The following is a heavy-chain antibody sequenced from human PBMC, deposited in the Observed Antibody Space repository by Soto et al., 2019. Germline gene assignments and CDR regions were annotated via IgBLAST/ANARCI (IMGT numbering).Heavy chain of an antibody. CDR2: IYYSGST. J-gene: IGHJ4*02. CDR1: GGSISSGGYY. Sequence: SETLSLTCTVSGGSISSGGYYWSWIRQHPGKGLEWIGYIYYSGSTYYNPSLKSRVTISVDTSKNQFSLKLSSVTAADTAVYHCARSPYYYDSRGYLFDYWGQGTLVTVSS. V-gene: IGHV4-31*03. D-gene: IGHD3-22*01. CDR3: ARSPYYYDSRGYLFDY.